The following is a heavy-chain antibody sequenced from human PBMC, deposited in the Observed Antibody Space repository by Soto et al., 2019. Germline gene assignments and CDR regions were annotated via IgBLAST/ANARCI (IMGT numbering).Heavy chain of an antibody. Sequence: GGSLRLSCAASGFTFSSYGMHWVRQAPGKGLEWVAIIWYDGSNNYYAESVKGRFTISRDNSKNTLYLQMNSLRAEDTAVYYCARDKAGYNSGWYFYGMDVGGQGTTVTVSS. V-gene: IGHV3-33*01. D-gene: IGHD6-19*01. CDR3: ARDKAGYNSGWYFYGMDV. CDR1: GFTFSSYG. J-gene: IGHJ6*02. CDR2: IWYDGSNN.